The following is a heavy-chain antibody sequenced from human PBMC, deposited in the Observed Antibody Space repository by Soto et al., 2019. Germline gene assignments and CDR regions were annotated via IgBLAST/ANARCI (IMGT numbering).Heavy chain of an antibody. CDR3: ARQRTTVVTQAYFEH. CDR2: IYYSGRT. J-gene: IGHJ4*02. D-gene: IGHD2-21*02. V-gene: IGHV4-39*01. CDR1: GESISSSSYY. Sequence: SETLSLTCIVSGESISSSSYYWGWIRQPPGKGLEWIGSIYYSGRTYYNPSFKSRVTISIATSKNQFSLKLSSVTATDTAVSFSARQRTTVVTQAYFEHGDQGALVTAST.